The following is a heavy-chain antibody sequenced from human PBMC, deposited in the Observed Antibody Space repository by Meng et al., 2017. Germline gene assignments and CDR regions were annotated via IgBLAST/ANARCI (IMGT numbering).Heavy chain of an antibody. CDR1: GYTFTSYG. Sequence: VKVSCKASGYTFTSYGISWVRQAPGQGLEWMGWISAYNGNTNYAQKLQGRVTMTTDTSTSTAYMELRSLRSDDTAVYYCARGPGIVVAEEGLAFDIWGQGTMVT. CDR2: ISAYNGNT. V-gene: IGHV1-18*01. D-gene: IGHD3-22*01. CDR3: ARGPGIVVAEEGLAFDI. J-gene: IGHJ3*02.